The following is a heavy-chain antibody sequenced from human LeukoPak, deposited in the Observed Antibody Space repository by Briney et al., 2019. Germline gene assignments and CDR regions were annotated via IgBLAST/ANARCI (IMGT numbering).Heavy chain of an antibody. CDR1: GFTFSSYS. J-gene: IGHJ6*02. CDR3: ARVYYYGSGSYHNYYYYGMDV. V-gene: IGHV3-21*01. Sequence: GGSLRLSCAASGFTFSSYSMNWVRQAPGKGLEWVSSISSSSSNIYYADSVKGRFTISRDNAKNSLYLQMNSLRAEDTAVYYCARVYYYGSGSYHNYYYYGMDVWGQGTTVTVSS. D-gene: IGHD3-10*01. CDR2: ISSSSSNI.